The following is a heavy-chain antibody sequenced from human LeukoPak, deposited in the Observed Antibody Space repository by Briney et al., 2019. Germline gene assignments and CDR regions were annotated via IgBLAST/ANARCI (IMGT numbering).Heavy chain of an antibody. CDR2: ISSSSSYI. J-gene: IGHJ4*02. D-gene: IGHD3-9*01. CDR1: GFTFSSYS. V-gene: IGHV3-21*04. Sequence: GGSLRLSCAASGFTFSSYSMNWVRQAPGKGLEWVSSISSSSSYIYYADSVKGRFTISRDNAKNSLYLQMNSLRAEDTAVYYCAKDRGYYDTPTYFDYWGQGTLVTVSS. CDR3: AKDRGYYDTPTYFDY.